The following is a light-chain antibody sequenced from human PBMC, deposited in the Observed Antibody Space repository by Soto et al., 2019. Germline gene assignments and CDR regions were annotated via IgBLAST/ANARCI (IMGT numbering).Light chain of an antibody. CDR1: RSIGIY. CDR2: QAS. CDR3: QQSFGSPWT. V-gene: IGKV1-39*01. Sequence: IEVTQSPSSLSASVGDRVTITCRAGRSIGIYLNWYQQKPGKAPNLLIYQASTLQSGVPSRFSGSGSATHFSLTINSLQPEDLATYYCQQSFGSPWTFGQGTKVEIK. J-gene: IGKJ1*01.